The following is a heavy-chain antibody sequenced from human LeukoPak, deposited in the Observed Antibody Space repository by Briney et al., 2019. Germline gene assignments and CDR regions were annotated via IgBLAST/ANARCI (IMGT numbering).Heavy chain of an antibody. V-gene: IGHV1-69*13. CDR1: GGTFSSYA. CDR3: ARARGCSGGSCYLATGYYYYGMDV. D-gene: IGHD2-15*01. CDR2: IIPIFGTA. J-gene: IGHJ6*04. Sequence: ASVKVSCTASGGTFSSYAISWVRQAPGQGLEWMGGIIPIFGTANYAQKFQGRVTITADESTSTAYMELSSLRSEDTAVYYCARARGCSGGSCYLATGYYYYGMDVWGKGTTVTVSS.